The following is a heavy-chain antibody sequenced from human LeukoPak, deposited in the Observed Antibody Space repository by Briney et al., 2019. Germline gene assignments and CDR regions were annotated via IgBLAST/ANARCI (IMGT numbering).Heavy chain of an antibody. J-gene: IGHJ5*02. CDR2: IYSDGST. Sequence: GGSLRLSCAASGFTVSSNYMSWVRQAPGKGLEWVSVIYSDGSTYYADSVKGRFTISRDNSVNTLYLQMKSLRAEDTAVYYCARSEMSRGLFTWGQGTLVTVSS. CDR1: GFTVSSNY. V-gene: IGHV3-53*01. D-gene: IGHD5-24*01. CDR3: ARSEMSRGLFT.